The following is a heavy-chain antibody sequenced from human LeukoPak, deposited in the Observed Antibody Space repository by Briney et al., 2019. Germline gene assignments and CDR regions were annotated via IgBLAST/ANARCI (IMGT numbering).Heavy chain of an antibody. J-gene: IGHJ6*02. D-gene: IGHD3-3*01. Sequence: ASVKVSCKASGYTFTGYYMHWVRQAPGQGLEWMGWINPNSGGTNYAQKFQGRVTMTRDTSISTAYMELSRLRSDDTAVYYCARVEEDFWSGYYSYGMDVWGQGTTATVSS. V-gene: IGHV1-2*02. CDR3: ARVEEDFWSGYYSYGMDV. CDR1: GYTFTGYY. CDR2: INPNSGGT.